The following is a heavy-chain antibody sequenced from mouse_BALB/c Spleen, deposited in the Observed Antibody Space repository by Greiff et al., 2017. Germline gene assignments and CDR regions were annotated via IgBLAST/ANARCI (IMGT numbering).Heavy chain of an antibody. Sequence: QVQLQQPGAELVKPGASVKLSCKASGYTFTSYWMHWVKQRPGQGLEWIGEINPSNGRTNYNEKFKSKATLTVDKSSSTAYMQLSSLTSEDSAVYYCARSYGSSYDWYFDVGGAGTTVTVSS. V-gene: IGHV1S81*02. CDR3: ARSYGSSYDWYFDV. J-gene: IGHJ1*01. CDR1: GYTFTSYW. CDR2: INPSNGRT. D-gene: IGHD1-1*01.